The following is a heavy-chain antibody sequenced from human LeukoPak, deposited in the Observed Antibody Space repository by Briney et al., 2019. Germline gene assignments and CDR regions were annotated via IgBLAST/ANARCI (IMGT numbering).Heavy chain of an antibody. CDR3: ARPLWGSSSSYYFDY. Sequence: GSLRLSCAASGFTLSSYAMSWIRQPPGKGLEWIGSIYYSGSTYYNPSLKSRVTISVDTSKNQFSLKLSSVTAADTAVYYCARPLWGSSSSYYFDYWGQGTLVTVSS. J-gene: IGHJ4*02. CDR1: GFTLSSYA. V-gene: IGHV4-39*01. D-gene: IGHD6-13*01. CDR2: IYYSGST.